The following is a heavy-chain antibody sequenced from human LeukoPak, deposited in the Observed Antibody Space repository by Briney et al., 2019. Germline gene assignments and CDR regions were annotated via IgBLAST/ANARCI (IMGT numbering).Heavy chain of an antibody. CDR2: INSSRSTI. CDR1: GFTFSSYS. V-gene: IGHV3-48*01. J-gene: IGHJ4*02. CDR3: AREGYYDSSGYSH. Sequence: PGGSLRLSCAASGFTFSSYSMNWVRQAPGKGLEWVSYINSSRSTIYYADSVKGRFTISRDNAKNSLYLQMNSLRAEDMAVYYCAREGYYDSSGYSHWGQGTLVTASS. D-gene: IGHD3-22*01.